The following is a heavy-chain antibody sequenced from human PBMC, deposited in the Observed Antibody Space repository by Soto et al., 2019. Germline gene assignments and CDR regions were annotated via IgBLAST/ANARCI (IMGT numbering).Heavy chain of an antibody. CDR1: GFTFSNAW. J-gene: IGHJ4*02. Sequence: EVQLVESGGGLVKPGGSLRLSCAASGFTFSNAWMSWVRQAPGKGLEWVGRIKSKTDGATIDYAAPVKGRFTLSRDDSENTLYLQMNSLKNDDTAVYFCTAHDPINRNWGQGTLVTVSS. V-gene: IGHV3-15*01. D-gene: IGHD1-1*01. CDR2: IKSKTDGATI. CDR3: TAHDPINRN.